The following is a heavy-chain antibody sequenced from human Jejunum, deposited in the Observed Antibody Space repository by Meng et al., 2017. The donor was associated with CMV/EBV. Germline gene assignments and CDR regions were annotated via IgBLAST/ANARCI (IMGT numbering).Heavy chain of an antibody. Sequence: YTLAEYGMNWVRRPPGQGLEWLGWIGAHNGNTEYAQKFQGRVTMTTDTSTSTAYMELRSLTSDDTAVYYCARDPHEFWSSYFFDPWGQGTLVTVSS. D-gene: IGHD3-3*01. CDR1: YTLAEYG. CDR2: IGAHNGNT. V-gene: IGHV1-18*01. J-gene: IGHJ5*02. CDR3: ARDPHEFWSSYFFDP.